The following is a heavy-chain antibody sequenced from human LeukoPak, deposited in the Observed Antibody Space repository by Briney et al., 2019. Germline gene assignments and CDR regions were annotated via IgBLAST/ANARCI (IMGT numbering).Heavy chain of an antibody. CDR1: GGSFSGYY. CDR2: INHSGVT. D-gene: IGHD3-22*01. V-gene: IGHV4-34*01. J-gene: IGHJ4*02. CDR3: AREKTYYDSSGNYYGGVFDY. Sequence: SETLSLTCAVYGGSFSGYYWSWIRPPPGKGLEWIWEINHSGVTIYNPSLKSRVTISVDTSKNQFFLKLSSVTAADTAVYYCAREKTYYDSSGNYYGGVFDYWGQGALVTVPS.